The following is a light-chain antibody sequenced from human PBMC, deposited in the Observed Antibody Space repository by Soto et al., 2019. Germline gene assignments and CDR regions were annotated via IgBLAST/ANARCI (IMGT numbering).Light chain of an antibody. CDR2: EGS. Sequence: QSALTQPASVSGPPGQSITIGCTGTSGVVGSYSHVSWYQQHPGKAPRLIIYEGSKRPSGVSHRFSVSRSDKTASLTISGLQSEDEAAYYCCSYALSSSYVFGTGTKVTVL. J-gene: IGLJ1*01. CDR1: SGVVGSYSH. V-gene: IGLV2-23*01. CDR3: CSYALSSSYV.